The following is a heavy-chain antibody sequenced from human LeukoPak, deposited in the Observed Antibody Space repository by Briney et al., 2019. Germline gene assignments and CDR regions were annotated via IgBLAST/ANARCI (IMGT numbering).Heavy chain of an antibody. Sequence: GGSLRLSCAASGFTFSRYWMSWVRQAPGKGLEWVANINQDGSEKYYVDSVKGRFTISRDSAKKSLYLQMTSLSAEDTAVYYCARRVAVGDAFDIWGQGTMVTVSS. J-gene: IGHJ3*02. CDR2: INQDGSEK. D-gene: IGHD6-19*01. V-gene: IGHV3-7*01. CDR3: ARRVAVGDAFDI. CDR1: GFTFSRYW.